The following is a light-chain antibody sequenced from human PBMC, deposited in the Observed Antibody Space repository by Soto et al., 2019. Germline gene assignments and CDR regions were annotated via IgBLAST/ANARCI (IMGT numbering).Light chain of an antibody. CDR1: QSISTE. J-gene: IGKJ2*01. CDR2: SAS. V-gene: IGKV3-15*01. Sequence: EIVMTQSPATLSVSPGERATLSCRASQSISTELAWYQQKPGQPPRLLIYSASTRATGVPARFTGSGSGSEFTLTISGLQSEDFAVYYCQQGHNWPLTFCQGTRREI. CDR3: QQGHNWPLT.